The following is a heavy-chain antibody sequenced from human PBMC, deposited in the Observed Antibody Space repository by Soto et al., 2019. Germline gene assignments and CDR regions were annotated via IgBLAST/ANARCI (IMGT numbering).Heavy chain of an antibody. D-gene: IGHD3-10*01. CDR1: GVTFSSYS. Sequence: GGSLRLSCAASGVTFSSYSMNWVRQAPGKGLEWVSSISSSSSYIYYADSVKGRFTISRDNAKNSLYLQMNSLRAEDTAVYYCARAANYGSGSYYSPNWFDPWGQGTLVTVSS. J-gene: IGHJ5*02. CDR2: ISSSSSYI. CDR3: ARAANYGSGSYYSPNWFDP. V-gene: IGHV3-21*01.